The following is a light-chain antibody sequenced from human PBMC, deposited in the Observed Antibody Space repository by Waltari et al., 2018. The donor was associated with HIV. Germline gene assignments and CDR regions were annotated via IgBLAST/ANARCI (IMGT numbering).Light chain of an antibody. CDR1: SSNIGAGYD. J-gene: IGLJ2*01. CDR2: ATI. V-gene: IGLV1-40*01. CDR3: QSYDSSLTMV. Sequence: QSVLTQPPSVSGAPGQRVTIPCTGGSSNIGAGYDVHWYQRLPGTAPKPLIFATINRPSGVPDRFSGSSSGTSASLAITGLQAEDEADYYCQSYDSSLTMVFGGGTKATVL.